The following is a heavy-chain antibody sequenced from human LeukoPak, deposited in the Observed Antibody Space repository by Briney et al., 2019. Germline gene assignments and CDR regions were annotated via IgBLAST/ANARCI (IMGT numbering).Heavy chain of an antibody. J-gene: IGHJ6*03. CDR1: GGSFSSYY. CDR3: ARARELGTGYYYYYMDV. CDR2: IYYSGST. V-gene: IGHV4-59*01. Sequence: NPSETLSLTCTVSGGSFSSYYWSWIRQPPGKGLEWIGYIYYSGSTNYNPSLKSRVTISVDTSKNQFSLKLSSVTAADTAVYYCARARELGTGYYYYYMDVWGKGTTVTVSS. D-gene: IGHD1-26*01.